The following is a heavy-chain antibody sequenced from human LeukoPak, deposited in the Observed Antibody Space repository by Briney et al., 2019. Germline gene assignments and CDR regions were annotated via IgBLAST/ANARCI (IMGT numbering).Heavy chain of an antibody. CDR1: GFTFSSYG. Sequence: GGSLRLSCAASGFTFSSYGMHWVRQAPGKGLEWVAVISYDGSNKYYADSVKGRFTISRDNSKNTLYLQMNSLRAEVTAVYYCAKDQCSGGSCYSGDYWGQGTLVTVSS. D-gene: IGHD2-15*01. CDR2: ISYDGSNK. J-gene: IGHJ4*02. V-gene: IGHV3-30*18. CDR3: AKDQCSGGSCYSGDY.